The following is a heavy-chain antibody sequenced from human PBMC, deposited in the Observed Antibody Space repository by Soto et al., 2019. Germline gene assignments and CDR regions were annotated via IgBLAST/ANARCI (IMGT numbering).Heavy chain of an antibody. CDR3: ARKLVRASWSLGGWFDP. Sequence: ASVKVSCKASGYTFTGYSIYWVRQAPGQGLEWVGWVNPNSGDPNYAQNFQGRVTMTRDTSITTAYMELSRLRSDDTAVYYCARKLVRASWSLGGWFDPWGQGTLVTVSS. CDR2: VNPNSGDP. D-gene: IGHD6-13*01. CDR1: GYTFTGYS. J-gene: IGHJ5*02. V-gene: IGHV1-2*02.